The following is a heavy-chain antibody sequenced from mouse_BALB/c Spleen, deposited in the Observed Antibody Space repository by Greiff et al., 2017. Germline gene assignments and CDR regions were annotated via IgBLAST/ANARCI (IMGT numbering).Heavy chain of an antibody. V-gene: IGHV2-9*02. Sequence: VKVVESGPGLVAPSQSLSITCTVSGFSLTSYGVHWVRQPPGKGLEWLGVIWAGGSTNYNSALMSRLSISKDNSKSQVFLKMNSLQTDDTAMYYCARGGYDALYYAMDYWGQGTSVTVSS. CDR3: ARGGYDALYYAMDY. D-gene: IGHD2-14*01. J-gene: IGHJ4*01. CDR1: GFSLTSYG. CDR2: IWAGGST.